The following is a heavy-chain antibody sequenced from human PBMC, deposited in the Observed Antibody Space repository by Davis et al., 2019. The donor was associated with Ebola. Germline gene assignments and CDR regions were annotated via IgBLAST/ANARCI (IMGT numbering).Heavy chain of an antibody. V-gene: IGHV5-51*01. CDR3: ARRLALRNDAYDI. Sequence: GGSLRLSCKGYGYSFTSYWIGWVRQMPGKGLEWMGIIYPVDSDTRYSPSFQGQVTISADKSITTAYLQWSSLKASDTAMYYCARRLALRNDAYDIWGQGTMVTISS. CDR2: IYPVDSDT. D-gene: IGHD2-21*01. CDR1: GYSFTSYW. J-gene: IGHJ3*02.